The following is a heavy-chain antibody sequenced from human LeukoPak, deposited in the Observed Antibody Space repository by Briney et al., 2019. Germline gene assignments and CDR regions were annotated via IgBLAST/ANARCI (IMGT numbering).Heavy chain of an antibody. CDR3: ARDAGSRAFDH. V-gene: IGHV3-33*01. J-gene: IGHJ4*02. CDR2: IWYDGSNK. D-gene: IGHD6-6*01. CDR1: GFTFSSYG. Sequence: TGGSLRLSCAASGFTFSSYGMHWVRQAPGKGLEWVAVIWYDGSNKYYADSVKGRFTISRDNSKNTLYLQMNSLRAEDTAVYYCARDAGSRAFDHWGQGTLVTVSS.